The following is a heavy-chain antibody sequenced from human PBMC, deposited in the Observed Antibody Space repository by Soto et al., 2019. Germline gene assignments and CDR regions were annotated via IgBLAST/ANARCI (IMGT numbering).Heavy chain of an antibody. V-gene: IGHV4-31*03. J-gene: IGHJ6*02. CDR1: GGSISSGGYY. CDR2: IYYSGST. Sequence: SETLSLTCTVSGGSISSGGYYWSWIRQHPGKGLEWIGYIYYSGSTYYNPSLKSRVTISVDTSKNQFSLKLSSVTAADTAVYYCARDRDGVCTNGVCYTLWVAGMDVWGQGTTVTVSS. D-gene: IGHD2-8*01. CDR3: ARDRDGVCTNGVCYTLWVAGMDV.